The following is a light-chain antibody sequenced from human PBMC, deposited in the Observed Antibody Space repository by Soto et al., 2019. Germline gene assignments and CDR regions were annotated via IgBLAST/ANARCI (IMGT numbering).Light chain of an antibody. V-gene: IGKV3-20*01. CDR1: QSDGRAF. Sequence: EIELTQSPGTLSLSPGERATLSCRASQSDGRAFLAWYQQKPGQAPRLLIYAASSRATGIPDRFSGSGSGTDFTLTISRLEPEDFAVYYCQQYGSLPITFGQGTRLEIK. CDR2: AAS. CDR3: QQYGSLPIT. J-gene: IGKJ5*01.